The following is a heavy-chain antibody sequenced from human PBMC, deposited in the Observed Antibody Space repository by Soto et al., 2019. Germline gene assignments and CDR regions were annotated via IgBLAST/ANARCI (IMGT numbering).Heavy chain of an antibody. CDR2: FDPEDGET. Sequence: ASVKVSCKVSGYTLTELSMHWVRQAPGKGLEWMGGFDPEDGETIYAQKFQGRVTMTEDTSTDTAYMELSSLRSEDTAVYYCAMGYQWELLGRDDAFDIWGQGTMVTVSS. CDR3: AMGYQWELLGRDDAFDI. V-gene: IGHV1-24*01. CDR1: GYTLTELS. D-gene: IGHD1-26*01. J-gene: IGHJ3*02.